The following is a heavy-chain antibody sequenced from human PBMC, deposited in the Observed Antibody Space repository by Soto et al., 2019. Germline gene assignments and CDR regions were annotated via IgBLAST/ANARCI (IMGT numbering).Heavy chain of an antibody. CDR2: IIPNHDTA. CDR1: GVTFRTHA. D-gene: IGHD1-1*01. CDR3: ARDRHPYNMREENFYYGMDV. J-gene: IGHJ6*02. V-gene: IGHV1-69*13. Sequence: ASVKVSCKASGVTFRTHAISWVRQAPGQGLEWLGGIIPNHDTANYAQRFRGRVTITADESTSTVYMEVSSLISEDTAVYYCARDRHPYNMREENFYYGMDVWGQGTTVTVSS.